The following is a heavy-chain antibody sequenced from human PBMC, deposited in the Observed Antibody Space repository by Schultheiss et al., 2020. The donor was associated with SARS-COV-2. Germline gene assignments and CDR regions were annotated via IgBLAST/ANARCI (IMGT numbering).Heavy chain of an antibody. D-gene: IGHD4-11*01. CDR1: GYTFTGYY. Sequence: ASVKVSCKASGYTFTGYYMHWVRQAPGQGLEWMGRINPTSGGTNYAQKFQGRVTMTRDTSISTAYMELSRLRSDDTAVYYCARGATVTTRPYYYYGMDVWGQGTTVTVSS. V-gene: IGHV1-2*06. CDR3: ARGATVTTRPYYYYGMDV. CDR2: INPTSGGT. J-gene: IGHJ6*02.